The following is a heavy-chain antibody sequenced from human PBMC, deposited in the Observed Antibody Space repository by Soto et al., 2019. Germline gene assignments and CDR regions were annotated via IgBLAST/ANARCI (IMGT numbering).Heavy chain of an antibody. V-gene: IGHV4-4*07. CDR2: IYATGTT. Sequence: SETLSLTCTVSGASISGFYWSWIRKSAGKGLEWIGRIYATGTTDYNPSLKSRVMMSVDTPKKQFSLKLRSVTAADTAVYYCVRDGTKTLRDWFDPWGQGISVTVSS. J-gene: IGHJ5*02. D-gene: IGHD1-1*01. CDR1: GASISGFY. CDR3: VRDGTKTLRDWFDP.